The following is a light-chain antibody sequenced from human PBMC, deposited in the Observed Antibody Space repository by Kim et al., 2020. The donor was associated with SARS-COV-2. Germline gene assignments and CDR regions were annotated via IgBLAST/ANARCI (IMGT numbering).Light chain of an antibody. CDR3: QTWGTGAWV. J-gene: IGLJ3*02. CDR1: SGHSSYA. V-gene: IGLV4-69*01. Sequence: ASVKLTCTLSSGHSSYAIAWHQQQPEKGPRYLMKLNSDGSHSKGDGVPDRFSGSSSGAEHYLTISSLQSEDEADYYCQTWGTGAWVFGGGTKLTVL. CDR2: LNSDGSH.